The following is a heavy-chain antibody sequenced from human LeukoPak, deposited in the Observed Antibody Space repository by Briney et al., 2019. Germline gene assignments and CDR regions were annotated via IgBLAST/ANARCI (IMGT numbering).Heavy chain of an antibody. CDR1: GFTFSSYW. V-gene: IGHV3-7*01. CDR3: ARDGYYDFWSGYYMGWFDP. J-gene: IGHJ5*02. Sequence: PGGSLRLSCAASGFTFSSYWMSWVRQGPGKGLEWVANIKQDGSEKYYVDSVKGRFTISRDNAKNSLYLQINSLRAEDTAVYYCARDGYYDFWSGYYMGWFDPWGQGTLVTVSS. CDR2: IKQDGSEK. D-gene: IGHD3-3*01.